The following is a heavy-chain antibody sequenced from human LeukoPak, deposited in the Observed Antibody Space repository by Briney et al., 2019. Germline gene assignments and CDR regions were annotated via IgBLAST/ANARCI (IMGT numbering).Heavy chain of an antibody. D-gene: IGHD3-22*01. V-gene: IGHV3-74*01. J-gene: IGHJ1*01. Sequence: PGGALRLYCAASGFTFSTYWMHWVRQAPGKGLVWVSRIKSHGCTNYADSEKGRFTISRDNGKKTVSLQMNSLRPEDTGVYYCARAPSEIGGYYPEYFRHWGQGTLVTVSS. CDR3: ARAPSEIGGYYPEYFRH. CDR1: GFTFSTYW. CDR2: IKSHGCT.